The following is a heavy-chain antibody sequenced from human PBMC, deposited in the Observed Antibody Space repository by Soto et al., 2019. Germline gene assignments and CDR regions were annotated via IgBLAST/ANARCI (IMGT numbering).Heavy chain of an antibody. CDR3: ARSNMGSPPRVDY. V-gene: IGHV4-31*03. CDR2: VYHSGST. D-gene: IGHD3-10*01. CDR1: GGSISSGAYY. Sequence: SETLSLTCTVSGGSISSGAYYWTWIRQHPGKGLEWIGYVYHSGSTNYNPSLKSRVTISVDTSKNQFSLDLTSVTAADTAVYYCARSNMGSPPRVDYWGQGTLVTVSS. J-gene: IGHJ4*02.